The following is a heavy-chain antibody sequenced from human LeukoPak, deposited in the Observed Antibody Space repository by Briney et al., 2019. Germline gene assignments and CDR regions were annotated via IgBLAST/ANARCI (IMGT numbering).Heavy chain of an antibody. Sequence: SETLSLTCTVSGGSISSYYWSWIRQPPGKGLEWIGYIYYSGSTNYNPSLKSRVTISVDTPKNQFSLKLSSVTAADTAVYYCASNYHGSGSLDYWGQGNLVTVSS. D-gene: IGHD3-10*01. CDR2: IYYSGST. CDR3: ASNYHGSGSLDY. J-gene: IGHJ4*02. CDR1: GGSISSYY. V-gene: IGHV4-59*08.